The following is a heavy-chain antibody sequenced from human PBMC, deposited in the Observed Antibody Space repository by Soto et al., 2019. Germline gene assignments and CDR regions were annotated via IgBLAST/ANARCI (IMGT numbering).Heavy chain of an antibody. CDR3: VRGARRNCGGDCHNLEI. V-gene: IGHV3-74*01. J-gene: IGHJ3*02. CDR2: INNVGTST. CDR1: GFTFSCYW. Sequence: PGGSLRLSCATSGFTFSCYWMHWVRQNSRDGLVWVSRINNVGTSTLYADSVKGRFTMSRDNANDTLYLQMNDLRVDDTATYYCVRGARRNCGGDCHNLEIWGQGTKVTVSS. D-gene: IGHD2-21*02.